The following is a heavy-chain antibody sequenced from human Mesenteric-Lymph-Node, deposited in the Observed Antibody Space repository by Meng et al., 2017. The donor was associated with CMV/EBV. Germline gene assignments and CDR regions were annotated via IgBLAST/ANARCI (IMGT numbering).Heavy chain of an antibody. CDR2: MNPNSGNT. J-gene: IGHJ6*02. D-gene: IGHD3-10*01. V-gene: IGHV1-8*02. Sequence: ASVKVSCKASGYTFTGYYIHWVRQAPGQGLEWMGWMNPNSGNTGYAQKFQGRVTMTRNTSISTAYMELSSLRSEDTAVYYCARKSIAIVRGVIHYYYYGMDVWGQGTTVTVSS. CDR1: GYTFTGYY. CDR3: ARKSIAIVRGVIHYYYYGMDV.